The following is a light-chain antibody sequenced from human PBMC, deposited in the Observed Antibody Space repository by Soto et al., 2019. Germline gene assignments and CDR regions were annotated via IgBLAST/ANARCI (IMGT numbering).Light chain of an antibody. CDR2: EVR. CDR1: SSDIGGYDY. J-gene: IGLJ1*01. V-gene: IGLV2-14*01. Sequence: QSVLTQPASVSGSPGQSITISCTGTSSDIGGYDYVSRYQQRPGKAPKLMIYEVRYRPSWVSNRFSGSKSGNTASLTISGLQAEDEADYYCCSYTRTSNHYFFGSGTKVTVL. CDR3: CSYTRTSNHYF.